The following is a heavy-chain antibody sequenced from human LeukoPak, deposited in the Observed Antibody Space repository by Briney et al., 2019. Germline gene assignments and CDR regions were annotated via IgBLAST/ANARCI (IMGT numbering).Heavy chain of an antibody. V-gene: IGHV3-30*02. D-gene: IGHD3-10*01. J-gene: IGHJ4*02. CDR3: SGDPTIG. CDR1: RFTFRTYG. CDR2: IRYDGSNK. Sequence: GGSLRLSCAASRFTFRTYGMHWARQAPGKGLEWVAFIRYDGSNKYYADSVKGRFTISRDNSKNTLYLQMNSLRAEDTAVYYCSGDPTIGWGQGTLVTVSS.